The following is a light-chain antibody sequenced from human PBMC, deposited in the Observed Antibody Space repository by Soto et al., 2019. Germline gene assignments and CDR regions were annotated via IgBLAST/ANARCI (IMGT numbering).Light chain of an antibody. CDR3: QAWDSSTYV. V-gene: IGLV3-1*01. CDR2: QDR. Sequence: SYELTQPPSVSVSPGQTASITCSGDKLGDKYASWYQQKPGQSPVLVIYQDRKRPSGIPERFSGSNSGNTATLTISGTQAMDEADYYCQAWDSSTYVFGTGTKLTVL. J-gene: IGLJ1*01. CDR1: KLGDKY.